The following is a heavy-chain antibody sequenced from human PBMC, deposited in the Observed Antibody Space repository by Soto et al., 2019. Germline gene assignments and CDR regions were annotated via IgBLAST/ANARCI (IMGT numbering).Heavy chain of an antibody. Sequence: GGSLRLSCAASGFTFSNAWMNWVRQAPGKGLEWVGRIKSKTDGGTTDYAAPVKGRFTISRDDSKNTLYLQMNSLKTEDTAVYYCTTAPSVATIRNRTYFYYYGMDVWGQGTTVTVSS. CDR1: GFTFSNAW. J-gene: IGHJ6*02. CDR3: TTAPSVATIRNRTYFYYYGMDV. D-gene: IGHD5-12*01. V-gene: IGHV3-15*07. CDR2: IKSKTDGGTT.